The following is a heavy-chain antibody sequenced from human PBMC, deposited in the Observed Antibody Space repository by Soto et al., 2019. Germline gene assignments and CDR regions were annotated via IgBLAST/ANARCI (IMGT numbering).Heavy chain of an antibody. CDR2: IYWDDDK. D-gene: IGHD1-1*01. CDR1: GFSLSTGGVG. CDR3: AHRAGLQGNWNGGYFDF. Sequence: QITLEGSGPARVKPTQTLTLTCTFSGFSLSTGGVGLGWIRQPPGKALERLALIYWDDDKRYSPSLRSRLTVTKDTTRNQVVLTMSNMDPVDTATYYGAHRAGLQGNWNGGYFDFWGQGALVTVSS. J-gene: IGHJ4*02. V-gene: IGHV2-5*02.